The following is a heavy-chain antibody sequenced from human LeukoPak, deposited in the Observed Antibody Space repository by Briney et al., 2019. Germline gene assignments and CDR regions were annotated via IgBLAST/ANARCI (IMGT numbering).Heavy chain of an antibody. V-gene: IGHV3-30*02. CDR1: RSTFSNYG. J-gene: IGHJ6*03. CDR3: AKRAATYYYYMDV. D-gene: IGHD2-15*01. CDR2: IRYDGTNK. Sequence: GGSLRLSCAASRSTFSNYGMHWVRQAPGKGLEWVAFIRYDGTNKYYADSVKGRFTISRDNSKNTLYLQMNSLRVEDTAVYYCAKRAATYYYYMDVWGKGTTVTVSS.